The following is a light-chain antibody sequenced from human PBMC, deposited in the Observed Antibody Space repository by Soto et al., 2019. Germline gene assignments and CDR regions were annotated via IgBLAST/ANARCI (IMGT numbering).Light chain of an antibody. CDR3: QQYTNWPPYT. Sequence: EIVMTQSPATLSVSPGERATLSCRASQSVSSNLAWYQQKPGQAPRLLIYGASTRATGIPARFSGSGSGTEFNLTIGSLQSEDFAVYYCQQYTNWPPYTFGQGTKLEIK. V-gene: IGKV3-15*01. CDR1: QSVSSN. J-gene: IGKJ2*01. CDR2: GAS.